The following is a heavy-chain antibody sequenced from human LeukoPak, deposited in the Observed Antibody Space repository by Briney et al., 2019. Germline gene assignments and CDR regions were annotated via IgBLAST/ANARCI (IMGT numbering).Heavy chain of an antibody. Sequence: GGSLRLSCGASGFTFSSFGMHWVRQAPGKGLVWVSRINSDGTSASYVDSVEGRFTISRDNAKNTLYLQMNSLRAEDTAVYYCARDRSPGWFGPWGQGTLVTVSS. V-gene: IGHV3-74*01. CDR1: GFTFSSFG. CDR3: ARDRSPGWFGP. CDR2: INSDGTSA. J-gene: IGHJ5*02.